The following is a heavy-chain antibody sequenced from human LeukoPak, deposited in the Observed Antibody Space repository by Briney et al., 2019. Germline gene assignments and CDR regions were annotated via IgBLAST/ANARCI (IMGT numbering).Heavy chain of an antibody. D-gene: IGHD3-9*01. V-gene: IGHV3-23*01. CDR1: GSTFSSYA. Sequence: TGGSLRLSCAASGSTFSSYAMSWVRQAPGKGLEWVSAISGSGGSTYYADSVKGRFTISRDNSKNTLYLQMNSLRAEDTAVYYCAKARYYDILTGYLYYFDYWGQGTLVTVSS. CDR3: AKARYYDILTGYLYYFDY. J-gene: IGHJ4*02. CDR2: ISGSGGST.